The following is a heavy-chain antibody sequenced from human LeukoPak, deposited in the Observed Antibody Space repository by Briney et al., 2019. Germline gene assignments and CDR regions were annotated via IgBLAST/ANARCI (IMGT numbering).Heavy chain of an antibody. Sequence: SETLSLTCTVSGGSISSYYWSWIRQPPGKGLEWIGYIYYSGSTNHNPSLKRRVTISVDTSKNQFSLKLSSVTAADTAVYYCARQRNYYDSSGYYKRALFDYWGQGTLVTVSS. CDR1: GGSISSYY. CDR3: ARQRNYYDSSGYYKRALFDY. J-gene: IGHJ4*02. CDR2: IYYSGST. V-gene: IGHV4-59*01. D-gene: IGHD3-22*01.